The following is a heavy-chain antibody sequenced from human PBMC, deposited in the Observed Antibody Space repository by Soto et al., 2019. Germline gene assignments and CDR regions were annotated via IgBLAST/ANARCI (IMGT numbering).Heavy chain of an antibody. Sequence: GESLKISCKGSGYSFTSYWIGWVRQMPGKGLEWMGIIYPGDSDTRYSPSFQGQVTISADKSISTAYLQWSSLKASDTAMYYCARYGVLAATRDNWFDPWGQGTLVTVSS. CDR2: IYPGDSDT. D-gene: IGHD2-15*01. CDR3: ARYGVLAATRDNWFDP. J-gene: IGHJ5*02. CDR1: GYSFTSYW. V-gene: IGHV5-51*01.